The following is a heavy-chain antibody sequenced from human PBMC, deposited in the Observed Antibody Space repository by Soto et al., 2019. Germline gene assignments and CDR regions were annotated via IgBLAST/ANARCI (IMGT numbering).Heavy chain of an antibody. CDR2: ISAYNGNT. D-gene: IGHD4-17*01. CDR3: ARDVPTVTTGGPDY. CDR1: GYTFTSYG. J-gene: IGHJ4*02. Sequence: QVQLVQSGVEVEKPGASVKVSCKASGYTFTSYGVSWVRQAPGQGLEWMGWISAYNGNTNYAQKFQGRVTMTTDTSPSTAYMERRSLRSDDTAVYYCARDVPTVTTGGPDYWGQGTLVTVSS. V-gene: IGHV1-18*01.